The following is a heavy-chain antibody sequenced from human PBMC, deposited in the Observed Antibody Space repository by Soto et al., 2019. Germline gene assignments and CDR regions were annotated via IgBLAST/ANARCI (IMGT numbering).Heavy chain of an antibody. J-gene: IGHJ6*02. D-gene: IGHD5-12*01. V-gene: IGHV5-10-1*01. Sequence: GESLKISCKGSGYSFTSYWISWVRQMPGKGLEWMGRIDPSDSYTNYSPSFQGHVTISADKSTSTAYLQWSSLKASDTAMYYCARQTYSGYIYYYYGMDVWGQGTTVTVSS. CDR1: GYSFTSYW. CDR2: IDPSDSYT. CDR3: ARQTYSGYIYYYYGMDV.